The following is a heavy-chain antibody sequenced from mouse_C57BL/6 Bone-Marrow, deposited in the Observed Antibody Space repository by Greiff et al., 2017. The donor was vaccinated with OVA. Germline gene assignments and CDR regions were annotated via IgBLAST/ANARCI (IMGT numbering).Heavy chain of an antibody. CDR3: ARAAGYFDY. V-gene: IGHV1-26*01. CDR2: INPNNGGT. CDR1: GYTFTDYY. J-gene: IGHJ2*01. Sequence: EVQLQQSGPELVKPGASVKISCKASGYTFTDYYMNWVKQSHGKSLEWIGDINPNNGGTSYNQKFKGKATLTVDQSSSTAYMQLNSLTSEDSAVYYCARAAGYFDYWGQGTTLTVSS. D-gene: IGHD6-1*01.